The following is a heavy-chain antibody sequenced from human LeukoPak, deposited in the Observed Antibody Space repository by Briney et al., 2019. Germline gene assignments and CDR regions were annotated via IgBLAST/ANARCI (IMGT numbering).Heavy chain of an antibody. J-gene: IGHJ4*02. D-gene: IGHD3-22*01. Sequence: GESLKISCKGSGYTFTSYWIGWVRQMPGKGLEWMGIIYPSDSDTRYSPSFQGQVTISADKSIRTAYLQWSSLKASDTAMYYCARPSYYDSGDYGGRDYWGQGTLVTVSS. CDR3: ARPSYYDSGDYGGRDY. CDR2: IYPSDSDT. V-gene: IGHV5-51*01. CDR1: GYTFTSYW.